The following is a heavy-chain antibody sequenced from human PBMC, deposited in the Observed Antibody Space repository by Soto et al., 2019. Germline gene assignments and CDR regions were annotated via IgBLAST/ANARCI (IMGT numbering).Heavy chain of an antibody. J-gene: IGHJ3*02. V-gene: IGHV1-2*02. D-gene: IGHD3-3*01. Sequence: ASVKVSCKASGYTFTGYYMHWVRQAPGQGLEWMGWINPNSGGTNYAQKFQGRVTMTRDTSISTAYMELSRLRSDDTAVYYCARERTFGVVIPNDAFDIWGQGTMVTVS. CDR1: GYTFTGYY. CDR2: INPNSGGT. CDR3: ARERTFGVVIPNDAFDI.